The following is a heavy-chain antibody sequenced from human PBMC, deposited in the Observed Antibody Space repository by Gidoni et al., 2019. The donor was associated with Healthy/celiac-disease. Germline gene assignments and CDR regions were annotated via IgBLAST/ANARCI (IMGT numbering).Heavy chain of an antibody. CDR3: AKDQSPQYYDFWSGYWPTGYYYGMDV. CDR2: ISYDGSNK. CDR1: GFTFSSYG. D-gene: IGHD3-3*01. V-gene: IGHV3-30*18. J-gene: IGHJ6*02. Sequence: QVQLVESGGGVVQPGRSLRLSCAASGFTFSSYGMPWVRQAPGKGLEWVAVISYDGSNKYYADSVKGRFTISRDNSKNTLYLQMNSLRAEDTAVYYCAKDQSPQYYDFWSGYWPTGYYYGMDVWGQGTTVTVSS.